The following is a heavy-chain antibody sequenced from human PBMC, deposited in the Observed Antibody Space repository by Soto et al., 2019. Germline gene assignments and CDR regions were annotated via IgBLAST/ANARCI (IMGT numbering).Heavy chain of an antibody. CDR2: IRNKANSYTT. CDR3: IREGFCTGCSCYSSYLDC. D-gene: IGHD2-15*01. CDR1: GFPFSDHY. V-gene: IGHV3-72*01. Sequence: EVQVVESGGGLVQPGRSLRLSCAAFGFPFSDHYMDWVRQAPGQGLEWVGGIRNKANSYTTEDAATVRGRLTVSRDDSKKSPSLQRNSLKTDVTVVYYYIREGFCTGCSCYSSYLDCWGQRTLVTVSS. J-gene: IGHJ4*02.